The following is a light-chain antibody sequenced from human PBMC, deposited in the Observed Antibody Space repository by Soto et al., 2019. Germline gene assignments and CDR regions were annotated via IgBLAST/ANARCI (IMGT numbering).Light chain of an antibody. Sequence: EIVLTQSPGTLSLSPGERATLSCRASQSVSSSYLAWYQQKPGQAPRLLIYGASSRATGIPDRFSGSGSGTDFTLTISRLEPEDFAVYYCQQYGSPPPTWTFGQGTKADIK. V-gene: IGKV3-20*01. CDR3: QQYGSPPPTWT. CDR1: QSVSSSY. J-gene: IGKJ1*01. CDR2: GAS.